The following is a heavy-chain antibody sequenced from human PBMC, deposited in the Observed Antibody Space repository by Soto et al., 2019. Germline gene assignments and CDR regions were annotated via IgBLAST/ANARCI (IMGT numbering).Heavy chain of an antibody. CDR3: ARDSYDFWSGFEARDGAFHI. D-gene: IGHD3-3*01. V-gene: IGHV3-33*01. J-gene: IGHJ3*02. Sequence: GGSLRLSCAASGFTFSSYGMHWVRQAPGKGLEWVAVIWYDGSNKYYADSVKGRFTISRDNSKNTLYLQMNSLRAEDTAVYYCARDSYDFWSGFEARDGAFHIWGQGTMVTVSS. CDR1: GFTFSSYG. CDR2: IWYDGSNK.